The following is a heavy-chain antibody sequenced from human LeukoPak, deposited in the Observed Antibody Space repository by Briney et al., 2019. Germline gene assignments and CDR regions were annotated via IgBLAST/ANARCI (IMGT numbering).Heavy chain of an antibody. J-gene: IGHJ4*02. Sequence: GASVKVSCKASGYTFTGKFIHWVRQAPGQGLEWMGWIDPNSGGTDYAQKFRGRVTMTRDTSTSTAYMDLSSLISDDTAVYYSARDREGLAYFDYWGQGTLVTVSS. CDR2: IDPNSGGT. D-gene: IGHD3/OR15-3a*01. CDR1: GYTFTGKF. CDR3: ARDREGLAYFDY. V-gene: IGHV1-2*02.